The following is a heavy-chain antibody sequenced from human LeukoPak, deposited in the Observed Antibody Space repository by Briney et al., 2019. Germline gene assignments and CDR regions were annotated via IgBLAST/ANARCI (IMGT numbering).Heavy chain of an antibody. D-gene: IGHD3-10*01. CDR2: ISASGDTT. J-gene: IGHJ4*02. CDR3: AKVGEYDGAGASFDY. CDR1: GFTFSTYG. Sequence: GGSLRLSCAVSGFTFSTYGMSWVRQTPGKGLEWVSTISASGDTTDYADSVKGRFTISRDNSQNTLYLQMSSLRADDTAVYYCAKVGEYDGAGASFDYWGQGTLVTVSS. V-gene: IGHV3-23*01.